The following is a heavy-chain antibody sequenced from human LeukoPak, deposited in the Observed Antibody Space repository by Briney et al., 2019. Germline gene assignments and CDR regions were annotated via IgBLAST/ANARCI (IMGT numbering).Heavy chain of an antibody. V-gene: IGHV4-59*12. D-gene: IGHD3-22*01. J-gene: IGHJ3*02. CDR2: IYYSGST. CDR3: ARVGGNSSGYAFDI. Sequence: SETLSLTCTVSGGSISSYYWSWIRQPPGKGLEWIGYIYYSGSTNYNPSLKSRVTISVDTSKNQFSLKLSSVTAADTAVYYCARVGGNSSGYAFDIWGQGTMVTVSS. CDR1: GGSISSYY.